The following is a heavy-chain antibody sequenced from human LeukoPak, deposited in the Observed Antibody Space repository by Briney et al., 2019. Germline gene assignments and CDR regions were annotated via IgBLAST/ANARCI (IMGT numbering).Heavy chain of an antibody. Sequence: GGSLRLSCAASGFTFSSYSMNWVRQAPGKGLEWVSYISSSSSTIYYADSVKGRFTISRDNAKNSLYLQMNSLRAEDTAVYYCAKFSLGRTVTTRHFDYWGQGTLVTVSS. V-gene: IGHV3-48*01. D-gene: IGHD4-17*01. CDR3: AKFSLGRTVTTRHFDY. J-gene: IGHJ4*02. CDR1: GFTFSSYS. CDR2: ISSSSSTI.